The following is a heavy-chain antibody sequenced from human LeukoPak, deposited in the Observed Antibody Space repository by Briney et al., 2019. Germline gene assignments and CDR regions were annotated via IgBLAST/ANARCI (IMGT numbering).Heavy chain of an antibody. D-gene: IGHD2-15*01. J-gene: IGHJ6*03. CDR3: ARRGPTPYYYYMDV. CDR2: ISANNGDT. Sequence: ASVKVSCKASGYTVMHYGIHWVRQAPGQGLEWLGWISANNGDTNYAQKLQGRVTMTTDTSTSTAYMELRSLTSDDTAVYYCARRGPTPYYYYMDVWGNGTTVTVSS. V-gene: IGHV1-18*01. CDR1: GYTVMHYG.